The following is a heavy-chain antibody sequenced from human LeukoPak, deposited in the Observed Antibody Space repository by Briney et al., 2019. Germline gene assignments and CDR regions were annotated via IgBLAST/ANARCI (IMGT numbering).Heavy chain of an antibody. CDR3: AREKGDYYDSSGYQMMPYWYFDL. V-gene: IGHV3-21*01. J-gene: IGHJ2*01. Sequence: PGGSLRLSCAASGFTFSSYSMNWVRQAPGKGLEWVSSISSSSSYIYYADSVKGRFTISRDNAKNSLYLQMNSLRAEDTAVYYCAREKGDYYDSSGYQMMPYWYFDLWGRGTLVTVSS. D-gene: IGHD3-22*01. CDR1: GFTFSSYS. CDR2: ISSSSSYI.